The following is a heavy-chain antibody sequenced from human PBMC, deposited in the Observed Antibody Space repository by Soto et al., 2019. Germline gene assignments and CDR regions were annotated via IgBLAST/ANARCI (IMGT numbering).Heavy chain of an antibody. J-gene: IGHJ4*02. CDR2: IYYSGST. CDR1: GGSINSYY. CDR3: ARSRVVYDTFDY. Sequence: SETLSLTCTVSGGSINSYYWSWIRQPPGKGLEWIGYIYYSGSTNYNPSLKSRVIISVDTSKNQFSLKLSSVTAADTAVYYCARSRVVYDTFDYWGQGTLVTVSS. D-gene: IGHD2-8*02. V-gene: IGHV4-59*01.